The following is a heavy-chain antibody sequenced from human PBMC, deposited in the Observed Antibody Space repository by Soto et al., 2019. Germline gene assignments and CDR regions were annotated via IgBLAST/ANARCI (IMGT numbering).Heavy chain of an antibody. CDR1: GFTFSSYG. Sequence: QVQLVESGGGVVQPGRSLRLSCAASGFTFSSYGMHWVRQAPGKGLEWVAVISYDGRNKYYADSVKGRFTISRDNSKNTLYLQMNSLRADDTAVYYCAKDREGRATSFDYWGQGTLVTVSS. CDR3: AKDREGRATSFDY. V-gene: IGHV3-30*18. J-gene: IGHJ4*02. CDR2: ISYDGRNK. D-gene: IGHD1-26*01.